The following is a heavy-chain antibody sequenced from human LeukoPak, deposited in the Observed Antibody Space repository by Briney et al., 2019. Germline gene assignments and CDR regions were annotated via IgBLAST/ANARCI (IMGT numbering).Heavy chain of an antibody. J-gene: IGHJ4*02. D-gene: IGHD6-19*01. V-gene: IGHV4-38-2*02. Sequence: SETLSLTCAVSGYSISSGYYWGWIRQPPGKGLEWIGSTYHSGSTYYNPSLKSRVTISVDTSKNQFSLKLSSVTAADTAVYYCARDMYSSGYSNGRYSDNWGQGSPLTVSS. CDR1: GYSISSGYY. CDR3: ARDMYSSGYSNGRYSDN. CDR2: TYHSGST.